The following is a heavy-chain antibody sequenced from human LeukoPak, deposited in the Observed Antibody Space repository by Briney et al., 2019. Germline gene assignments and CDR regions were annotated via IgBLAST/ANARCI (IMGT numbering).Heavy chain of an antibody. J-gene: IGHJ4*02. CDR2: IYSGGST. CDR1: GFTVSSNY. D-gene: IGHD3-22*01. Sequence: GGSLRLSCAASGFTVSSNYMSWVRQAPGKGLEWVSVIYSGGSTYYADSVKGRFTISRDNSKNTLYLQMNSLRAEDTAVYYCARDRYYYDSSGYSSIDYWGQGTLVTVSS. V-gene: IGHV3-53*01. CDR3: ARDRYYYDSSGYSSIDY.